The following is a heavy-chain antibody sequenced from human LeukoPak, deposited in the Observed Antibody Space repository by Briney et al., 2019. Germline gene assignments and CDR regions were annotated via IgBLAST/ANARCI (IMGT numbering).Heavy chain of an antibody. Sequence: ASVKVSCKASGYTFSTFDINWVRQATGQGLEWMGWMNPNSGNTGYAQKFQGRVTMTRNTSISTAYMELSSLRSEDTAVYYCATDHGSGTGFHGFDIWGQGTMVTVSS. D-gene: IGHD3-10*01. J-gene: IGHJ3*02. CDR1: GYTFSTFD. V-gene: IGHV1-8*01. CDR2: MNPNSGNT. CDR3: ATDHGSGTGFHGFDI.